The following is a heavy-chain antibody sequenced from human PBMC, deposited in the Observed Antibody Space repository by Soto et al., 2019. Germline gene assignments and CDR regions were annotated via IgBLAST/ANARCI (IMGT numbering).Heavy chain of an antibody. Sequence: GESLKLSCKGSGYTFTSHRIGWVRQMPGKGLEWVGIIYTGDSDTRYSHSFQGQVTISADNYISTAYLQMNSLKASDTAVYYWARSPCSWGYCSGGSCFSGFSWFDPWGQGTLVTVSS. CDR1: GYTFTSHR. D-gene: IGHD2-15*01. J-gene: IGHJ5*02. V-gene: IGHV5-51*01. CDR3: ARSPCSWGYCSGGSCFSGFSWFDP. CDR2: IYTGDSDT.